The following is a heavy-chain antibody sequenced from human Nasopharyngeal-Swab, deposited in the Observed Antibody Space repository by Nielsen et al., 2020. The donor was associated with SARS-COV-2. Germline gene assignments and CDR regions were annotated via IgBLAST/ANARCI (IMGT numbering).Heavy chain of an antibody. Sequence: GESLKISCAASGFTFSSYDMHWVRQAPGKGLEWVSAIGTAGDTYYPGSVKGRFTISRENAKNSLYLQMNSLRAGDTAVYYCARGPGYCSSTSCYDAPYYYYYGMDVWGQGTTVTVSS. CDR3: ARGPGYCSSTSCYDAPYYYYYGMDV. CDR1: GFTFSSYD. J-gene: IGHJ6*02. CDR2: IGTAGDT. V-gene: IGHV3-13*01. D-gene: IGHD2-2*01.